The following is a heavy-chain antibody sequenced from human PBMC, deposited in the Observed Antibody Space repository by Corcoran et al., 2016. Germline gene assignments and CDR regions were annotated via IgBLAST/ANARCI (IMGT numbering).Heavy chain of an antibody. CDR2: ISSSSSYI. D-gene: IGHD3-22*01. CDR3: ARDRTVAWYYYDSSGYFYYYYGMDV. Sequence: EVQLVESGGGLVKPGGSLRLSCAASGFTFSSYSMNWVRQAPGKGLEWVSSISSSSSYIYYADSVKGRFTISRDNAKNSLYLQMNSLRAEDTAVYYCARDRTVAWYYYDSSGYFYYYYGMDVWGQGTTVTGSS. CDR1: GFTFSSYS. J-gene: IGHJ6*02. V-gene: IGHV3-21*01.